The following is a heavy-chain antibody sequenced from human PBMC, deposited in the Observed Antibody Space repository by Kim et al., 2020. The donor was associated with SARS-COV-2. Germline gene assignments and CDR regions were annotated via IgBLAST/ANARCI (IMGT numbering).Heavy chain of an antibody. CDR1: GFTVSSNY. V-gene: IGHV3-53*01. CDR3: AGRDSGYDYSY. J-gene: IGHJ4*02. CDR2: IYIGGKT. Sequence: GGSLRLSCAASGFTVSSNYMSWVRQAPGKGLEWVSLIYIGGKTYYIDSVKGRFTISRDNSKNTLYLQMDSLRAEDTAMYYCAGRDSGYDYSYWGQGTLVTVSS. D-gene: IGHD5-12*01.